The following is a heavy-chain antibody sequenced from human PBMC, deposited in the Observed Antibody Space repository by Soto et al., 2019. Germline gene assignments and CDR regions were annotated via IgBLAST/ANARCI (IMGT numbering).Heavy chain of an antibody. CDR1: GGSISSGDYY. V-gene: IGHV4-31*03. Sequence: SETLSLTCTVSGGSISSGDYYGIWIRQVPKKGLEWIGYIYYSGSTYYNPSLKSRVAMSVDTSKNQFSLKLSSVTAADTAIYYCAREGRLATAGRFDYWGQGTLVTVSS. CDR3: AREGRLATAGRFDY. D-gene: IGHD6-13*01. CDR2: IYYSGST. J-gene: IGHJ4*02.